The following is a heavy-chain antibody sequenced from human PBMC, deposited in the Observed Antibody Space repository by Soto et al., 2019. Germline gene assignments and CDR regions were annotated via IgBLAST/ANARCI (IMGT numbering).Heavy chain of an antibody. V-gene: IGHV3-74*01. J-gene: IGHJ4*02. CDR1: GITFSSYW. CDR2: ISNDGSST. D-gene: IGHD2-2*01. CDR3: ATDLGYCGDTYCYSYFDC. Sequence: GGSLRLSCAASGITFSSYWMHWVRQSPGKGPVWVSRISNDGSSTSYADSVKGRFTISRDNAKNTLYLQMNSLRAEDTAVYYCATDLGYCGDTYCYSYFDCWGQGTLVTVSS.